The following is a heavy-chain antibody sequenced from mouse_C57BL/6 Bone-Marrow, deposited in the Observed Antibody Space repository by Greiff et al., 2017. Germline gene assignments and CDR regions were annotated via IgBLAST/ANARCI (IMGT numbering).Heavy chain of an antibody. Sequence: QVQLKQPGAELVRPGTSVKLSCKASGYTFTSYWMHWVKQRPGQGLEWIGVIDPSDSYTNYNQKFKGKATLTVDTSSSPAYMQLSSLTSEDSEVCYCARSGDSYYFDYWGQGTTLTVSS. CDR3: ARSGDSYYFDY. V-gene: IGHV1-59*01. J-gene: IGHJ2*01. D-gene: IGHD3-1*01. CDR2: IDPSDSYT. CDR1: GYTFTSYW.